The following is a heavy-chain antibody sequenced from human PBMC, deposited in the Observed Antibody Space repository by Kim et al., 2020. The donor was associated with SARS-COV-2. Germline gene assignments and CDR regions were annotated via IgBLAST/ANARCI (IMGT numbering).Heavy chain of an antibody. D-gene: IGHD2-2*01. CDR2: IDWDDDK. J-gene: IGHJ4*02. V-gene: IGHV2-70*17. Sequence: SGPTLVNPTQTLTLTCTFSGFSLSTRGMCVSWIRQPPGKALEWLARIDWDDDKFYSTSMKTRLTVSKDTSKNQVALSMTNMDPVDTGTYYCARIRCDCGSSSCPAAYFDYWGQGTLVTVSS. CDR1: GFSLSTRGMC. CDR3: ARIRCDCGSSSCPAAYFDY.